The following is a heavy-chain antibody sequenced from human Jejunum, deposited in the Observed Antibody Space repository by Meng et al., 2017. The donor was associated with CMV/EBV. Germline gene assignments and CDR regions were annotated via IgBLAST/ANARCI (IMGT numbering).Heavy chain of an antibody. V-gene: IGHV4-59*01. J-gene: IGHJ6*02. CDR1: GDSNSPYC. D-gene: IGHD2-15*01. CDR3: ARDQDPVGHGLDV. Sequence: TVSGDSNSPYCWSWIRQPPGRGLEWIGYVYNTGTTIYNPSLKTRVSISGDPSKNQFSLRLSSVTAADTAVYYCARDQDPVGHGLDVWGQGITVTVSS. CDR2: VYNTGTT.